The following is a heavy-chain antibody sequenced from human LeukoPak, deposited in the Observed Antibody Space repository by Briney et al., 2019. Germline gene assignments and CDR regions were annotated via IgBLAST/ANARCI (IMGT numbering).Heavy chain of an antibody. CDR1: GFTFSSYW. CDR3: AREYYSDSSGSDY. D-gene: IGHD3-22*01. V-gene: IGHV3-7*05. CDR2: INQEGSEK. Sequence: GGSLRLSCAASGFTFSSYWMSWVRQAPGKGLEGVADINQEGSEKYSVDSVKGRFTISRDNAKTSLYLQMNSLRAEDTAVYYCAREYYSDSSGSDYWGQGTLVTVSS. J-gene: IGHJ4*02.